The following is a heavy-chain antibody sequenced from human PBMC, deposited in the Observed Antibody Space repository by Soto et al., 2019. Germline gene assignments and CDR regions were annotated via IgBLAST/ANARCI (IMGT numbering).Heavy chain of an antibody. D-gene: IGHD3-10*02. Sequence: PGGSLRLSCAASGFTFSSYAMHWVRQAPGKGLEWVAVISYDGSNKYYADSVKGRFTISRDNSKNTLYLQMNSLRAEDTAVYYCATEEMFDAFDIWGQGTMVTVSS. V-gene: IGHV3-30-3*01. CDR1: GFTFSSYA. J-gene: IGHJ3*02. CDR2: ISYDGSNK. CDR3: ATEEMFDAFDI.